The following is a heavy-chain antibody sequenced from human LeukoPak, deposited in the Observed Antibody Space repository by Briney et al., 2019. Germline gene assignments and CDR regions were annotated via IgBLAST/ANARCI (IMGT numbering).Heavy chain of an antibody. CDR3: ARDAYSSSWPVLGI. D-gene: IGHD6-13*01. J-gene: IGHJ3*02. Sequence: GGSLRLSCAASGFTVGSNYMSWVRQAPGKGLEWVSVIYSGGSTYYADSVKGRFTISRDNSKNTLYLQMNSLRAEDTAVYYCARDAYSSSWPVLGIWGQGTMVTVSS. CDR1: GFTVGSNY. CDR2: IYSGGST. V-gene: IGHV3-66*01.